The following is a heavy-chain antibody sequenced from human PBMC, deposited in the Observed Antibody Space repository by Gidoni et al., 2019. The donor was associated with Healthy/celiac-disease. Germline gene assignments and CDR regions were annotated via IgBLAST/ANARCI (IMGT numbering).Heavy chain of an antibody. CDR2: ISYDGSNK. Sequence: QVQLVESGGGVVQPGRSLRLPCEPSGFTFSSYAMHWGRQAPGKGLEWVAVISYDGSNKYYADSVKGRFTISRDNSKNTLYLQMNSLRAEDTAVYYCARSIWFGEGGGLDYWGQGTLVTVSS. CDR3: ARSIWFGEGGGLDY. J-gene: IGHJ4*02. CDR1: GFTFSSYA. D-gene: IGHD3-10*01. V-gene: IGHV3-30*04.